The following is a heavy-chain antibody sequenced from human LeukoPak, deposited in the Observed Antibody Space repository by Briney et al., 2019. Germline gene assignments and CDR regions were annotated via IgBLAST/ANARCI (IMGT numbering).Heavy chain of an antibody. D-gene: IGHD5-24*01. V-gene: IGHV4-39*01. J-gene: IGHJ4*02. CDR2: ISYRGTA. Sequence: SETLFLTCTVSGGSISSSNYYWGWIRQPPGKGLEWIGSISYRGTAFYNPSLKSRVTISVDTSKNQFFLKVSSVTAADTAVYYCARGPHPGGAGYNLIDHWGQGTLVTVSP. CDR3: ARGPHPGGAGYNLIDH. CDR1: GGSISSSNYY.